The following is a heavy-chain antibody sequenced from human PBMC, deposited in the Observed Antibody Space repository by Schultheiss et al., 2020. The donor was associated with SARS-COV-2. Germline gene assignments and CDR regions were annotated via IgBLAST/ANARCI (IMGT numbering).Heavy chain of an antibody. CDR3: VREMAAADLYCFDS. D-gene: IGHD6-13*01. Sequence: SETLSLTCTVSGGFISSYYLSWIRQPPGKGLEWIGEIYHSGSTNYNPSLKSRVTISLDTSMNHFSLRLTSVTAADTARYYCVREMAAADLYCFDSWGQGTLVTVSS. V-gene: IGHV4-59*12. CDR1: GGFISSYY. CDR2: IYHSGST. J-gene: IGHJ4*02.